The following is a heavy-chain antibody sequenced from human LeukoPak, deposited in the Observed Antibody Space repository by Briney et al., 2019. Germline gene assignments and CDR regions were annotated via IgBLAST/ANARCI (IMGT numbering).Heavy chain of an antibody. CDR3: ARVGSGWTRGAYYFDY. CDR2: IYSGGST. CDR1: GFTFSSYA. D-gene: IGHD6-19*01. V-gene: IGHV3-53*01. Sequence: GGSLRLSCAASGFTFSSYAMSWVRQAPGKGLEWVSVIYSGGSTYYADSVKGRFTISRDNSKNTLYLQMNSLRAEDTAVYYCARVGSGWTRGAYYFDYWGQGTLVTVSS. J-gene: IGHJ4*02.